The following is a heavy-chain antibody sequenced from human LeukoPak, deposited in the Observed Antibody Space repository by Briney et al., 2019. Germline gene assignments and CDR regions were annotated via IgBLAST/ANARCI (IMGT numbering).Heavy chain of an antibody. Sequence: ASVKVSCKASGYTFTSYAMNWVRQAPGQGLEWMGWISAYNGNTNYAQKFQGRVTMTTDTSTSTAYMELRSLRSDDTAVYYCARDTPMDNWYFDLWGRGTLVTVSS. CDR2: ISAYNGNT. V-gene: IGHV1-18*01. CDR3: ARDTPMDNWYFDL. D-gene: IGHD5-18*01. J-gene: IGHJ2*01. CDR1: GYTFTSYA.